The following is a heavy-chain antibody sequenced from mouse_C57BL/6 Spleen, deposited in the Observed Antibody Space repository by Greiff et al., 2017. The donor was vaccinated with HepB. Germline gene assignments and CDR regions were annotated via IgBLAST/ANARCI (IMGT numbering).Heavy chain of an antibody. CDR3: ARFLDGVLYYYAMDY. D-gene: IGHD2-3*01. V-gene: IGHV1-50*01. CDR1: GYTFTSYW. Sequence: QVQLQQPGAELVKPGASVKLSCKASGYTFTSYWMQWVKQRPGQGLEWIGEIDPSDSYTNYNQKFKGKATLTVDTSSSTAYMQLSSLTSEDSAVYYCARFLDGVLYYYAMDYWGQGTSVTVSS. CDR2: IDPSDSYT. J-gene: IGHJ4*01.